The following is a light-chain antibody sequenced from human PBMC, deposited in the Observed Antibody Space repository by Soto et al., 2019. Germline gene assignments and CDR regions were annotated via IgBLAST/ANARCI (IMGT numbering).Light chain of an antibody. Sequence: DIPMTQSPSSLSASVGGRVTITCRASQGISNYLAWYQQKPGKVPKLLIYAASTLQSGVPSRFSGSGSETDFTLTISSLQPEDVATYYCQKYNSALWTFGQGTKVEIK. CDR2: AAS. V-gene: IGKV1-27*01. CDR3: QKYNSALWT. CDR1: QGISNY. J-gene: IGKJ1*01.